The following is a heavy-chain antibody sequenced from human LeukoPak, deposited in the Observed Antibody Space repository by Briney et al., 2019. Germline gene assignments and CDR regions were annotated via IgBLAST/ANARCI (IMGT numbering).Heavy chain of an antibody. CDR3: ARDGGHFYATSRYYLYFGF. D-gene: IGHD3-22*01. CDR2: ISHDATNK. Sequence: GGSLRLSCAASGFIFSDYAMHWVRQAPGKGLEWVAVISHDATNKYYADSVKGRFTISRDSSKNTLYLQMNSLRPEDTAVYYCARDGGHFYATSRYYLYFGFWGQGTLVTVSS. J-gene: IGHJ4*02. V-gene: IGHV3-30*04. CDR1: GFIFSDYA.